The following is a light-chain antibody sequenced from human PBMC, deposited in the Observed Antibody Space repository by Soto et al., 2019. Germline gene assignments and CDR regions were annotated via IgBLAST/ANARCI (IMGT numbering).Light chain of an antibody. CDR2: DVS. V-gene: IGLV2-14*01. CDR1: SSDVGGYDY. CDR3: SSYASSSTLV. Sequence: QSALTQPASVSGSPGQSITISCTGTSSDVGGYDYVSWYQQHPGKVPKLMIYDVSSRPSGVSNRFSGSKSDNTASLTISGLQAEDEADYYCSSYASSSTLVFGGGTKVTVL. J-gene: IGLJ2*01.